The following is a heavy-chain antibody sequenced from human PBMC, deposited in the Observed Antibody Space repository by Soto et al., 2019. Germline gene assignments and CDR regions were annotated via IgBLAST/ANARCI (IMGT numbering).Heavy chain of an antibody. V-gene: IGHV1-2*02. D-gene: IGHD2-21*01. CDR2: INPNSGGT. Sequence: QVQLVPSGAEVKKPGASVKVSCKSSGYTFTGYYMHWVRQAPGEGLEWMGWINPNSGGTNYAQKFQGRVTMTRDTSISKAYMEMRRLRSDDTAVYYCERERFQSEDYWGQGTLVTVSS. J-gene: IGHJ4*02. CDR3: ERERFQSEDY. CDR1: GYTFTGYY.